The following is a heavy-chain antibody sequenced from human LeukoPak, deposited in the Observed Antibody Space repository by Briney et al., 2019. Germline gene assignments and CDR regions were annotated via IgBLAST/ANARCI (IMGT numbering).Heavy chain of an antibody. Sequence: PGGSLRLSCAASGFTFSNYAMSWVRQAPGKGLECVSVISDSGGSTDYADSVKGRFTISRDNSKNTLYLQMNSLRAEDTAVYYCAKHIAARPSYFDYWGQGNLVTVSS. CDR2: ISDSGGST. D-gene: IGHD6-6*01. V-gene: IGHV3-23*01. J-gene: IGHJ4*02. CDR1: GFTFSNYA. CDR3: AKHIAARPSYFDY.